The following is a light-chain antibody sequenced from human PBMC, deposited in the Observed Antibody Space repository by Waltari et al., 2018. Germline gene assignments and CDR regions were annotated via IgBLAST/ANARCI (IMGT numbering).Light chain of an antibody. CDR3: CSFTGTWV. J-gene: IGLJ3*02. CDR1: GSDVADSNF. Sequence: QSALTQPRSVSGSPGQSVTISCTVTGSDVADSNFVSWYQQHPGEAPKLVIYDVTERPSGVPSRFSGSKSGNSASLTVSGLQAEDEAVYYCCSFTGTWVFGGGTKLTVL. CDR2: DVT. V-gene: IGLV2-11*01.